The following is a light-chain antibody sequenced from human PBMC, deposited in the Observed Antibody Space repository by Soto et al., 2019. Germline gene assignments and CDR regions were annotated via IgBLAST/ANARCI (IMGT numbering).Light chain of an antibody. CDR1: QSVSSY. CDR2: DAS. V-gene: IGKV3-11*01. J-gene: IGKJ1*01. Sequence: EIVLTQSPATLSLSPGERATLSCRASQSVSSYLAWYQQKPGQAPRLLIYDASNRATGIPARFSGSGSGTDFTLTISGLEPEDFAIYYCQQRGNWPGTFGQGTKVEIK. CDR3: QQRGNWPGT.